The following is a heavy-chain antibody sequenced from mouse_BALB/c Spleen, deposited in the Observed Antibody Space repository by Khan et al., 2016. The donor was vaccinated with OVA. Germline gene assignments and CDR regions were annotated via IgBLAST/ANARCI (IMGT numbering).Heavy chain of an antibody. V-gene: IGHV1S135*01. D-gene: IGHD1-1*01. CDR2: IDPYNGGT. J-gene: IGHJ2*01. Sequence: VQLKQSGPELVKPGASVKVSCKASGYSFTDYHMFWVKQSHGKSLEWIGYIDPYNGGTSYNQKFKGKATLTVDKSSSTAFMHLNSLTSEDSAVFYCARTDYYGSSYYFDYWGQGTTLTVSS. CDR1: GYSFTDYH. CDR3: ARTDYYGSSYYFDY.